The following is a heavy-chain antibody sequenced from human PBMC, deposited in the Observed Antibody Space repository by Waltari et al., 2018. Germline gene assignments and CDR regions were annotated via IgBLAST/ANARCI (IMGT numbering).Heavy chain of an antibody. D-gene: IGHD6-19*01. CDR1: GFPFSDHY. J-gene: IGHJ5*02. Sequence: EVQLVESGGGLVQPGGSLRLSCAVSGFPFSDHYMDWVRQAPGKGREWLDRSGNKDHTYTRESAASVKGRFTSSGDGSERSLYLQLDSLQTDDTAGYYCARHVSQDTSSGWVGNWFDPWGQGTLVTVSS. V-gene: IGHV3-72*01. CDR2: SGNKDHTYTR. CDR3: ARHVSQDTSSGWVGNWFDP.